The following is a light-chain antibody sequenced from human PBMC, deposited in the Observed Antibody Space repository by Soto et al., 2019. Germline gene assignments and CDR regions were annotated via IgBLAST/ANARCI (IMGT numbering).Light chain of an antibody. J-gene: IGKJ3*01. V-gene: IGKV3-20*01. CDR2: GAS. CDR3: QQYGSSPLT. Sequence: EIVLTQSPGTLSLSPGERATLSCRASQSVSSSYLAWYQQKPGQAPRLLIYGASSRATGIPDRFSGSGSGTDFTLTISRLEPEDFEVYYCQQYGSSPLTFGTGTKVDIK. CDR1: QSVSSSY.